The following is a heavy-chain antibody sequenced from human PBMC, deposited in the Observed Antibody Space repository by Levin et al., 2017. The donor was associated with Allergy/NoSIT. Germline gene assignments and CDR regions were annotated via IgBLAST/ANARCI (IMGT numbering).Heavy chain of an antibody. CDR1: GGSISTSGHY. D-gene: IGHD2-15*01. J-gene: IGHJ5*02. CDR2: IYHSGTT. CDR3: ARSGGTDLDWFDP. V-gene: IGHV4-39*01. Sequence: TLSLTCTVSGGSISTSGHYWGWIRQPPGKGLEWIGSIYHSGTTYYNASLKSRVTISVDTSKNQFSLKLRSVTAADTAMYYCARSGGTDLDWFDPWGQGTLITVSS.